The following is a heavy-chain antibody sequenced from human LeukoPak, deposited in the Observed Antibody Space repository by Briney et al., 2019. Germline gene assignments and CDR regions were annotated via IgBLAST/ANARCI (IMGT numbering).Heavy chain of an antibody. V-gene: IGHV3-9*01. CDR2: ISWNSGSI. CDR3: AKGGDYYDSSGSFDY. CDR1: GFTFDDYA. Sequence: GGSLRLSCAASGFTFDDYAMHWVRQALGKGLEWVSGISWNSGSIGYADSVKGRFTISRDNAKNSLYLQMNSLRAEDTALYYCAKGGDYYDSSGSFDYWGQGTLVTVSS. D-gene: IGHD3-22*01. J-gene: IGHJ4*02.